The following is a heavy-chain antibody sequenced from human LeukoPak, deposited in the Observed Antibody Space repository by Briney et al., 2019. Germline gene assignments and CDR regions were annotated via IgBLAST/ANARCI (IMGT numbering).Heavy chain of an antibody. CDR2: INPNSGGT. V-gene: IGHV1-2*02. CDR3: ARSPTTGRFDP. D-gene: IGHD1-26*01. J-gene: IGHJ5*02. CDR1: GGTFSSYA. Sequence: GASVKVSCKASGGTFSSYAISWVRQAPGQGLEWMGWINPNSGGTNYAQKFQGRVTMTRDTSISTAYMELSRLRSDDTAVYYCARSPTTGRFDPWGQRTLVTVSS.